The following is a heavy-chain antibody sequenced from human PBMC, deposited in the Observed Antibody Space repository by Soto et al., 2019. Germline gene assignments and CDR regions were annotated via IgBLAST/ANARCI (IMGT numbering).Heavy chain of an antibody. Sequence: EVQLVESGGGLVQPGRSLRLSCAASRFTFDDYAMHWVRQAPGKGLEWVSGISWNSGSIGYADSVKGRFTISRDNAKNSLYLQMNSLRAEDTALYYCAKSVAGIAAAGGGMDVWGQGTTVTVSS. CDR3: AKSVAGIAAAGGGMDV. CDR2: ISWNSGSI. D-gene: IGHD6-13*01. CDR1: RFTFDDYA. V-gene: IGHV3-9*01. J-gene: IGHJ6*02.